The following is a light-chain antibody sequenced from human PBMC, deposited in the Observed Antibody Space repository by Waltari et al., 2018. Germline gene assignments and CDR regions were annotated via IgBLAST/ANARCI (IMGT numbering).Light chain of an antibody. V-gene: IGKV3-20*01. CDR2: DAS. J-gene: IGKJ4*01. CDR3: QQCAISPLT. Sequence: EIVLPQSPGTLSLSPGERATPSCRASQTVSKNYLAWYQQKPGQAPRLLIDDASNRDTGIPDRFSGSGSGTDFTLTISRLEPEDFAVYYCQQCAISPLTFGGGTKVEI. CDR1: QTVSKNY.